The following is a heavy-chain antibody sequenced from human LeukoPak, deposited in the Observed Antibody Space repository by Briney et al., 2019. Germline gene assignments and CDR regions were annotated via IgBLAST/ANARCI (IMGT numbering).Heavy chain of an antibody. V-gene: IGHV4-4*07. CDR3: ARDCDYGGNRLDYFEY. Sequence: PSETLSLTCTVSGGSISSFYWSWIRQPAGKALQWIGRIYGSGSTDYNPSLKSRVTMSIDTSKNQFSLQLSSVTAADTAVYYCARDCDYGGNRLDYFEYWGQGTLVTVSS. D-gene: IGHD4-23*01. CDR2: IYGSGST. J-gene: IGHJ4*02. CDR1: GGSISSFY.